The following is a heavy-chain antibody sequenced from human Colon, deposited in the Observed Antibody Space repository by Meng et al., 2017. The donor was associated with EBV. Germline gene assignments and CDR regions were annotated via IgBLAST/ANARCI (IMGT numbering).Heavy chain of an antibody. CDR1: GGSFSGYV. V-gene: IGHV4-34*01. CDR3: ARVPTTGYKDH. CDR2: VSHPGSA. J-gene: IGHJ4*02. D-gene: IGHD3-9*01. Sequence: QVLLQQLGAGLLKPSETLSLTCTVNGGSFSGYVWSWVRQPPGKGMEWIGEVSHPGSANYNPSLKSRVTISVDASEKQFSLRLTSVTAADSAVYYCARVPTTGYKDHWGQGTLVTASS.